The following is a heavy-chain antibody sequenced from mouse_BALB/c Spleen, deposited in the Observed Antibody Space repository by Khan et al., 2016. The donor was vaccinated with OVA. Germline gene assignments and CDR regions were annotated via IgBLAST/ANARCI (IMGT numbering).Heavy chain of an antibody. CDR3: ARAAGGKVPLDY. V-gene: IGHV1S41*01. Sequence: DLVKPGASVKLSCKASGYTFTSYWINWIKQRPGQGLEWIGRIAPGSGSTYYNEMFKGKATLTVDTSSSTAYIQLSSLSSEDSAVYFCARAAGGKVPLDYWGQGTTLTVSS. CDR1: GYTFTSYW. D-gene: IGHD1-1*02. J-gene: IGHJ2*01. CDR2: IAPGSGST.